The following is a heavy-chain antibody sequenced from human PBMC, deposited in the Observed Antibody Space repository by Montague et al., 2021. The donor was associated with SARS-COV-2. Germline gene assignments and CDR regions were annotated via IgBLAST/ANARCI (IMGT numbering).Heavy chain of an antibody. D-gene: IGHD6-13*01. CDR2: ICNSGST. V-gene: IGHV4-59*01. J-gene: IGHJ3*02. CDR3: ARVGRGSSWYEVAFDI. CDR1: GGSISRYS. Sequence: SETLSLTCTVSGGSISRYSWTWIRQPPGKGLEWIGYICNSGSTNXXPSLTSRVTISVDTSKNQFSLKLSSVAAADTAVYYCARVGRGSSWYEVAFDIWGQGTVVTVSS.